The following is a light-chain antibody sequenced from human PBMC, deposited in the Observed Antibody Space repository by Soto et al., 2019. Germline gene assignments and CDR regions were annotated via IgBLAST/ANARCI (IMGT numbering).Light chain of an antibody. CDR3: STWDGSLNSVV. J-gene: IGLJ3*02. CDR1: TSNIGTNG. V-gene: IGLV1-44*01. CDR2: NYD. Sequence: QSALTQPPSASGTPGQRVTISCSGGTSNIGTNGVNWYRQVTGTAPKLLIYNYDARPSGVPERFSGSKSGTSASLAISGLQAEDEADYYCSTWDGSLNSVVFGGGTKLTVL.